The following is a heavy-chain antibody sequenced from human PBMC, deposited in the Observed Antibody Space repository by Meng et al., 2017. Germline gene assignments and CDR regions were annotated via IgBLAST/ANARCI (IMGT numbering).Heavy chain of an antibody. CDR1: GGSISSSCCY. D-gene: IGHD6-13*01. CDR3: ARDGIAAAGTGRSYFQH. CDR2: IYYSGST. J-gene: IGHJ1*01. V-gene: IGHV4-39*07. Sequence: QLQLPELGPGMVKPSGPLSLTCNFYGGSISSSCCYWGWLRQPPGKGLEWIGSIYYSGSTYYNPSLKSRVTISVDTSKNQFSLKLSSVTAADTAVYYCARDGIAAAGTGRSYFQHWGQGTLVTVSS.